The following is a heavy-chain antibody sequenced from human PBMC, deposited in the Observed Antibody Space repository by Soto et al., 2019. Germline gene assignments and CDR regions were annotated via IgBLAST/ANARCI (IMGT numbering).Heavy chain of an antibody. CDR3: ARSGGGYSYAYNWFDP. Sequence: SETLSLTCTVSGGSISSYYWSWIRQPAGKGLEWIGRIYTSGSTNYNPSLKSRVTMSVDTSKNQFSLKLSSVTAADTAVYYCARSGGGYSYAYNWFDPWGQGTLVTVSS. V-gene: IGHV4-4*07. CDR1: GGSISSYY. D-gene: IGHD5-18*01. CDR2: IYTSGST. J-gene: IGHJ5*02.